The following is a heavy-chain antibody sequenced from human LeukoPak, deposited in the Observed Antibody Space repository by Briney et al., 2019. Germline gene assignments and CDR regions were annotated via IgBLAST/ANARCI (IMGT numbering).Heavy chain of an antibody. CDR1: GGSISSYY. D-gene: IGHD3-10*01. CDR2: IYTSGST. Sequence: NPSETLSLTCTVSGGSISSYYWSWIRQPAGKGLEWIGRIYTSGSTNYNPSLKSRVTMSVGTSKNQFSLKLSSVTAADTAVYYCARDLTVIDGSGSFNWFDPWGQGTLVTVSS. V-gene: IGHV4-4*07. CDR3: ARDLTVIDGSGSFNWFDP. J-gene: IGHJ5*02.